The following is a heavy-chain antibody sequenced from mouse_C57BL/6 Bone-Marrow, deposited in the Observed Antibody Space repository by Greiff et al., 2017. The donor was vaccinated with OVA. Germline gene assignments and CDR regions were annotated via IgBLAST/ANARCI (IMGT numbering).Heavy chain of an antibody. CDR3: ARDFIGAMDY. V-gene: IGHV1-80*01. J-gene: IGHJ4*01. CDR2: IYPGDGDT. D-gene: IGHD1-2*01. Sequence: VQRVESGAELVKPGASVKISCTASGYAFSSYWMNWVKQRPGKGLEWIGQIYPGDGDTNYNGKFKGRATLTADKSSSTAYMQLSSLTSEDSAVYFCARDFIGAMDYWGQGTSVTVSS. CDR1: GYAFSSYW.